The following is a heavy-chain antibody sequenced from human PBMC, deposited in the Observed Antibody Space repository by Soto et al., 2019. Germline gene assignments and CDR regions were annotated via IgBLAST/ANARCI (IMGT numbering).Heavy chain of an antibody. CDR1: GGSISSSSYY. D-gene: IGHD3-16*01. CDR3: ARSKNYDYIWGIHAFDI. V-gene: IGHV4-39*01. CDR2: IYYSGST. Sequence: SETLSLTCTVSGGSISSSSYYWGWIRQPPGKGLEWIGSIYYSGSTYYNPSLKSRVTISVDTSKNQFSLKLSSVTAADTAVYYCARSKNYDYIWGIHAFDIWGQGTMVTVSS. J-gene: IGHJ3*02.